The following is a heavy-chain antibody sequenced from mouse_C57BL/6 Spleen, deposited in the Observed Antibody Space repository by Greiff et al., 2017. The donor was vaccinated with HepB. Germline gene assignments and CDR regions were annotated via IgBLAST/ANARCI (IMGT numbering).Heavy chain of an antibody. Sequence: QVQLKESGPGLVQPSQSLSITCTVSGFSLTSYGVHWVRQSPGKGLEWLGVIWRGGSTDYNAAFMSRLSITKDNSKSQVFFKMNSLQADDTAIYYCAKNYDGYYAWFAYWGQGTLVTVSA. CDR1: GFSLTSYG. CDR2: IWRGGST. V-gene: IGHV2-5*01. D-gene: IGHD2-3*01. J-gene: IGHJ3*01. CDR3: AKNYDGYYAWFAY.